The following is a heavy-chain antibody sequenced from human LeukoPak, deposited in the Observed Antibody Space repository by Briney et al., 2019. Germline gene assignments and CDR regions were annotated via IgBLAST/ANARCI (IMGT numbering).Heavy chain of an antibody. CDR2: IYYSGST. J-gene: IGHJ4*02. V-gene: IGHV4-39*07. Sequence: SETLSLTCTVSGGSISSDNYYWGWIRQPPGKGLEWIGSIYYSGSTYYNPSLKSRVTISVDTSKNQFSLKLSSVTAADTAVYYCARGNIAAAAPFDYWGQGTLVTVSS. D-gene: IGHD6-13*01. CDR1: GGSISSDNYY. CDR3: ARGNIAAAAPFDY.